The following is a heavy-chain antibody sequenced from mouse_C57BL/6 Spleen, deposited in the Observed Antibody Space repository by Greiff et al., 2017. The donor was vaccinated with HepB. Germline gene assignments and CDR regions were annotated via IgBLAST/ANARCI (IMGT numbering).Heavy chain of an antibody. Sequence: EVQWVESGGGLVKPGGSLKLSCAASGFTFSDYGMHWVRQAPEKGLEWVAYISSGSSTIYYADTVKGRFTISRDNAKNTLFLQMTSLRSEDTAMYYCARKDYDFDGGFTYWGQGTLVTVSA. CDR1: GFTFSDYG. D-gene: IGHD2-4*01. J-gene: IGHJ3*01. CDR2: ISSGSSTI. CDR3: ARKDYDFDGGFTY. V-gene: IGHV5-17*01.